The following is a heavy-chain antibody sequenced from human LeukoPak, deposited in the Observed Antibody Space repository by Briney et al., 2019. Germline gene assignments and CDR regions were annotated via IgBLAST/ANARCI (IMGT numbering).Heavy chain of an antibody. V-gene: IGHV4-59*01. D-gene: IGHD6-19*01. Sequence: SETLSLTCTVSGGSISSYYWSWIWQPPGKGLEWIGYIYYSGSTNYNPSLKSRVTISVDTSKNQFSLKLSSVTAADTAVYYCARVSVAGTGRFDYWGQGTLVTVSS. J-gene: IGHJ4*02. CDR2: IYYSGST. CDR3: ARVSVAGTGRFDY. CDR1: GGSISSYY.